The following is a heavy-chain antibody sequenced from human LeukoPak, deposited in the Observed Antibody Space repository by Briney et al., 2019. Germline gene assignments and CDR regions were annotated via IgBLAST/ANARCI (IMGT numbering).Heavy chain of an antibody. V-gene: IGHV3-33*01. J-gene: IGHJ6*03. Sequence: GGSLRLSCAASGFTFSSYGMHWVRQASGKGLEWVAVIWYDGSNKYYADSVKGRFTISRDNSKNTLYLQMNSLRAEDTAVYYCATSPDYPPYYYYYMDVWGKGTTVTVSS. CDR2: IWYDGSNK. D-gene: IGHD4-11*01. CDR3: ATSPDYPPYYYYYMDV. CDR1: GFTFSSYG.